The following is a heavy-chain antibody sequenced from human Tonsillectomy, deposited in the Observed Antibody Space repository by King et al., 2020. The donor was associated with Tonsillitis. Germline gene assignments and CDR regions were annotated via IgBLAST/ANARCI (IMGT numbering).Heavy chain of an antibody. D-gene: IGHD6-19*01. CDR1: GCTFSNYA. Sequence: VQLVESGGGLVQPGGSLRLSLAASGCTFSNYAMSWGRQAPGKGMEWVFTISGSVSNTYSADSVKGRFTISRDNSKNTQYLQMNSLRAEDTAVYYCAKGGEAVAVWFDPWGQGTLVTVSS. V-gene: IGHV3-23*04. CDR3: AKGGEAVAVWFDP. CDR2: ISGSVSNT. J-gene: IGHJ5*02.